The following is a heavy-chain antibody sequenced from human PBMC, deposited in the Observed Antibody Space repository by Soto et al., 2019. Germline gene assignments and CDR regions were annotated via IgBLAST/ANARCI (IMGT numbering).Heavy chain of an antibody. V-gene: IGHV5-51*01. CDR3: ARQRITRVRGVSSSGLDV. CDR1: GYSFTSYY. D-gene: IGHD3-10*01. CDR2: IHPGDSET. Sequence: GESLKISCKGSGYSFTSYYIAWVRQMPGKVLEWMGIIHPGDSETRYSPSFQGHVIISADKSISSAYLQWSSLEAADTAMYYCARQRITRVRGVSSSGLDVWGQGXTVTVYS. J-gene: IGHJ6*02.